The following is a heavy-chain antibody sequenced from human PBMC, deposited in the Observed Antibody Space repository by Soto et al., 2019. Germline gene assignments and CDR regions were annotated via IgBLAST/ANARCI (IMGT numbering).Heavy chain of an antibody. CDR2: ISYDGNSK. CDR3: ARDHGMFLSYYYYGMDV. V-gene: IGHV3-30-3*01. CDR1: GFTFSRFS. J-gene: IGHJ6*02. Sequence: GGSLRLSCAASGFTFSRFSMHWVRQAPGKGLAWVAVISYDGNSKHFAESVKGRFSISRDDSKNTVYLEMNNLRGDDSAVYYCARDHGMFLSYYYYGMDVWGQGTTVTVSS. D-gene: IGHD3-10*02.